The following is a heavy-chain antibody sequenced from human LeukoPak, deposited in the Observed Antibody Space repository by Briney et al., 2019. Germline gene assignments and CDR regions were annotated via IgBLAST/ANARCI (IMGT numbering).Heavy chain of an antibody. J-gene: IGHJ3*02. V-gene: IGHV3-48*01. Sequence: GGSLRLSCAASGFNFANHAMNWVRQAPGKGLEWVSYISSSSSTIYYADSVKGRFTISRDNAKNSLYLQMNSLRAEDTAVYYCARGPLRFFPRGAFDIWGQGTMVTVSS. CDR1: GFNFANHA. CDR2: ISSSSSTI. CDR3: ARGPLRFFPRGAFDI. D-gene: IGHD3-3*01.